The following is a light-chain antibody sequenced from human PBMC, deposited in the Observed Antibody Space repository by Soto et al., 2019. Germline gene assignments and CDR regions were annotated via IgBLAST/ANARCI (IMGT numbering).Light chain of an antibody. Sequence: DIQMTHSPSTLSASVGDRVTITCRASQSISSWLAWYQQKPGKAPKLLTYKASSLESGVPSRFSGSGSGTEFTLTISSLQPDDFATYYCQQYNSYSWTFGQGTKV. J-gene: IGKJ1*01. CDR3: QQYNSYSWT. CDR2: KAS. CDR1: QSISSW. V-gene: IGKV1-5*03.